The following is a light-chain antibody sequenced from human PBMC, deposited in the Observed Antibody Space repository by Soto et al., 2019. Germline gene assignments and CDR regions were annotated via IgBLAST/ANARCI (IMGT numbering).Light chain of an antibody. V-gene: IGKV1-33*01. CDR1: QDIRNY. Sequence: DIRLTQSPSSLSASVGDRVTITCQASQDIRNYLNWYQQKPGRAPNLLIYDASNLKTGVPSRFSGSGSGTDFTFTISSLHPEDIATYYCQHYDHLPPLSFGEGTQLEIK. CDR2: DAS. CDR3: QHYDHLPPLS. J-gene: IGKJ4*01.